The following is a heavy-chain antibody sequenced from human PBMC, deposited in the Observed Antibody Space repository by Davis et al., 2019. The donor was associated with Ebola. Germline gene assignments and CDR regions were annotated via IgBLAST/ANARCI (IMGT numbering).Heavy chain of an antibody. CDR1: GYTFTGYY. D-gene: IGHD3-3*01. CDR3: ARGGSLEWTLYYYYYMDV. Sequence: ASVKVSCKASGYTFTGYYMHWVRQAPGQGLEWMGWINPNSGGTNYAQKSQGWVTMTRDTSISTAYMELSRLRSDDTAVYYCARGGSLEWTLYYYYYMDVWGKGTTVTVSS. V-gene: IGHV1-2*04. J-gene: IGHJ6*03. CDR2: INPNSGGT.